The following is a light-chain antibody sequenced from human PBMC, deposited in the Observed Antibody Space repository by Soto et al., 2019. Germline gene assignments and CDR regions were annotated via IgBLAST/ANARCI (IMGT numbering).Light chain of an antibody. CDR3: ATWDDSLNVV. CDR2: SND. CDR1: SSNIGSNT. V-gene: IGLV1-44*01. Sequence: QSVLTQSPSASGTPGQRVSISCSGSSSNIGSNTVSWYQHVPGTAPKLLIYSNDQRPSAVPGRFSGSKSGSSASLVISGLQSEDEAYYYCATWDDSLNVVFGGGTKVTVL. J-gene: IGLJ3*02.